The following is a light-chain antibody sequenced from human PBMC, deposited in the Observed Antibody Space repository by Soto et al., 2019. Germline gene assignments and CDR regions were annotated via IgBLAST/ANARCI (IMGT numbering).Light chain of an antibody. CDR3: QSYDSSLSGHWV. Sequence: QSVLTQTPSVSGAPGQRVTISCTGSSSNIGAGYDVHWYQQLPGTAPKLLIYGNSNRPSGVPDRFSGSKSGTSASLAITGLQAEVEADYYCQSYDSSLSGHWVFGGGTKLTVL. CDR1: SSNIGAGYD. J-gene: IGLJ3*02. V-gene: IGLV1-40*01. CDR2: GNS.